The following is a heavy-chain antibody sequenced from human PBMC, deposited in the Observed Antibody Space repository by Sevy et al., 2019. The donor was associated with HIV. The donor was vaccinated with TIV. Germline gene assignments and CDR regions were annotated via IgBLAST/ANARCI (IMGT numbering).Heavy chain of an antibody. CDR2: IYYSGST. CDR1: GGSISSYY. D-gene: IGHD3-22*01. Sequence: SQTLSLTCTVSGGSISSYYWSWIRQPPGKGLECIGYIYYSGSTNYNPSLKSRVTISVDTSKNQCSLKLSSVTAADTAVYYCARAVYYYDSSGYYGGYYFDYWGQGTLVTVSS. CDR3: ARAVYYYDSSGYYGGYYFDY. J-gene: IGHJ4*02. V-gene: IGHV4-59*01.